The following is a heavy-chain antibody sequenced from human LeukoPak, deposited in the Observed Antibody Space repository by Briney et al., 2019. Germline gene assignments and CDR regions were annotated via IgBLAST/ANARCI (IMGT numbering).Heavy chain of an antibody. CDR3: AKSYSGSIDY. V-gene: IGHV3-30*18. D-gene: IGHD3-10*01. Sequence: GSLRLSCAASGFTFSSYGMHWVRQAPGKGLEWVAVISYDGSNKYYADSVKGRFTISRDNSKNTLYLQMNSLRAEDTAVYYCAKSYSGSIDYWGQGTLVTVSS. CDR1: GFTFSSYG. CDR2: ISYDGSNK. J-gene: IGHJ4*02.